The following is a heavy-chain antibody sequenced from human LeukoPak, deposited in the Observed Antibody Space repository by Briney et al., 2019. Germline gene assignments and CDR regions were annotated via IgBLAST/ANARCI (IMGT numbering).Heavy chain of an antibody. CDR3: ARVNRGRIDY. CDR1: GGSFSGHY. D-gene: IGHD2/OR15-2a*01. CDR2: IHHSGGT. Sequence: PSETLSLTCAVYGGSFSGHYWTWIRQSPGKGLEWIGEIHHSGGTNYNPSLNFRVTISLDTSRNQFSLKLISLTAADTAVYYCARVNRGRIDYWGQGILATVSS. J-gene: IGHJ4*02. V-gene: IGHV4-34*01.